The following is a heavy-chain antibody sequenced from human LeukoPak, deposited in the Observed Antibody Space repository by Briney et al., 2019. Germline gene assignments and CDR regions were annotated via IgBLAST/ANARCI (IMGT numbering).Heavy chain of an antibody. CDR2: ISSSGSTI. CDR3: AELGITMIGGV. J-gene: IGHJ6*04. CDR1: GFTFSSSV. V-gene: IGHV3-48*03. D-gene: IGHD3-10*02. Sequence: PGGSLRLSCAASGFTFSSSVISWVRQAPGKGLEWVSYISSSGSTIYYADSVKGRFTISRDNAKNSLYLQMNSLRAEDTAVYYCAELGITMIGGVWGKGTTVTISS.